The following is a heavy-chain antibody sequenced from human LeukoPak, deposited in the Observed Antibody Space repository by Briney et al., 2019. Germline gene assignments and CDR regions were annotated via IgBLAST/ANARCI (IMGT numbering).Heavy chain of an antibody. CDR1: GYSFTDNG. CDR3: ARDLGYCNNNRCYRNWFDP. Sequence: ASVKVSCKASGYSFTDNGLSWVRQVPGQGLEWMGWISTHNDHTNYAQKFQGRVSMTTDTSASTAYMELRSLRSDETAVYYCARDLGYCNNNRCYRNWFDPWGQGTLVTVSS. V-gene: IGHV1-18*01. CDR2: ISTHNDHT. J-gene: IGHJ5*02. D-gene: IGHD2-2*03.